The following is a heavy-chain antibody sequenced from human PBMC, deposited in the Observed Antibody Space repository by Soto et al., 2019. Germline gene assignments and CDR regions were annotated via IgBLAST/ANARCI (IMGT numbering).Heavy chain of an antibody. J-gene: IGHJ4*02. CDR2: IYYSGST. V-gene: IGHV4-31*03. CDR3: ARGPRGIVATIN. Sequence: QVQLQESGPGLVKPSQTLSLTCTVSGGSISSGGYYWSWIRQHPGKGLEWIGYIYYSGSTYYNPSLKSRXSITVXXSKNQFSLKLSSVTAADTAVYYCARGPRGIVATINWGQGTLVTVSS. CDR1: GGSISSGGYY. D-gene: IGHD5-12*01.